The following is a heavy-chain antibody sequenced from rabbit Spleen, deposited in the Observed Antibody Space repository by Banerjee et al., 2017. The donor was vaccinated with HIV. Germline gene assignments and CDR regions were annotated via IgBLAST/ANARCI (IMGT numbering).Heavy chain of an antibody. CDR2: INAVTGKA. CDR3: ARDLASVVGWNFNL. J-gene: IGHJ4*01. Sequence: QSLEESGGDLVKPGASLTLTCTASGVSFSSSSYMCWVRQAPGKGLEWIACINAVTGKAVYASWAKGRFTFSKTSSTTVTLQMTSLTAADTATYFCARDLASVVGWNFNLWGPGTLVTVS. V-gene: IGHV1S40*01. CDR1: GVSFSSSSY. D-gene: IGHD3-1*01.